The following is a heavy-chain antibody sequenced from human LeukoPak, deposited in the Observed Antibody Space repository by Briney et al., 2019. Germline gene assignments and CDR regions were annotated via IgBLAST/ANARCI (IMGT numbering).Heavy chain of an antibody. V-gene: IGHV4-4*02. CDR1: GASISGTDW. D-gene: IGHD2-21*01. J-gene: IGHJ4*02. CDR3: ARVVGNTNFDS. CDR2: IYHTGST. Sequence: SETLSLTCAVSGASISGTDWWSWVRPPPGKGLEWIGEIYHTGSTNYNPSLESRVTISVDKSKSHFSLKVTSVTAADTAIYYCARVVGNTNFDSWGQGALVTVSS.